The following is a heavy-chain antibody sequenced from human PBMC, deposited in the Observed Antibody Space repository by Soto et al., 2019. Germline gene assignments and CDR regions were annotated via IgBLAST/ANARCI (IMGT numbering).Heavy chain of an antibody. CDR1: GYPVTAYY. Sequence: QLHLVQSGAVVKKPGASVTVSCSASGYPVTAYYMHWVRQAPGRGVEWMGGINPATGAAKFTQTFQGRVTLTRDTSTSTVFMDVSGLASEDPAVFYCARGGGVGVAGSAAFDMWGQGTLVTVSS. D-gene: IGHD3-3*01. V-gene: IGHV1-2*02. J-gene: IGHJ3*02. CDR2: INPATGAA. CDR3: ARGGGVGVAGSAAFDM.